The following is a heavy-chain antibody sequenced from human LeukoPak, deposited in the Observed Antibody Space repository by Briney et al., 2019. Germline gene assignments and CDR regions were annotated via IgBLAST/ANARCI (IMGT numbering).Heavy chain of an antibody. CDR1: VYTFTGYY. CDR3: ATGIMITFGGVIVQNAFDI. CDR2: INPNSGGT. Sequence: ASMKVSCKASVYTFTGYYMHWVRHAPGQGLEWMGWINPNSGGTNYAQKFQGRVTMTEDTSTDSGYMELSSLRSEDTAVYYCATGIMITFGGVIVQNAFDIWGQGTMVTVSS. J-gene: IGHJ3*02. D-gene: IGHD3-16*02. V-gene: IGHV1-2*02.